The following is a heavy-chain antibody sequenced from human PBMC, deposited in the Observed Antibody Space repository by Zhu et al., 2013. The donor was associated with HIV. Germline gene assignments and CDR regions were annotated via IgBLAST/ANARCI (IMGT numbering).Heavy chain of an antibody. CDR1: GYNFNNYF. Sequence: QVELVQSGPEVKRPGASVTVSCSASGYNFNNYFINWIRQAPGQGPEWMGWINPMFGTANYAQKFQGRVTIIADESTSTAYMELSSLRSEDTAVYYCARDREMATINWFDPWGQGTLVTVSS. D-gene: IGHD5-12*01. CDR2: INPMFGTA. CDR3: ARDREMATINWFDP. J-gene: IGHJ5*02. V-gene: IGHV1-69*01.